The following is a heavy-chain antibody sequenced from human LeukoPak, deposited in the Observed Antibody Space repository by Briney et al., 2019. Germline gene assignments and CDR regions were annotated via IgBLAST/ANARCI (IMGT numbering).Heavy chain of an antibody. D-gene: IGHD3/OR15-3a*01. J-gene: IGHJ6*02. CDR2: ISYDGSNK. CDR1: GFTFSSYA. CDR3: ARDSLVGPGHVAWLYYGMDV. V-gene: IGHV3-30-3*01. Sequence: AGRSLRLSCAVSGFTFSSYAMQWVRQAPGKGLEGVAVISYDGSNKYYADSVKGQFTISRDNSKNTLYLQMNNLRAGDTAVYYCARDSLVGPGHVAWLYYGMDVWGQGTTVTVSS.